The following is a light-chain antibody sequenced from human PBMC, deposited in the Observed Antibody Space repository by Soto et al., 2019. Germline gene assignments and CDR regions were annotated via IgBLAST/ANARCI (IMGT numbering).Light chain of an antibody. CDR2: SNY. CDR1: SSNIRSNT. J-gene: IGLJ3*02. V-gene: IGLV1-44*01. Sequence: QSVLTQPPSASGTPGQRVTISCSGSSSNIRSNTVNWYQQLPGTAPKLLMFSNYQRPSGVPDRFSASKSGTSASLAISGLQSEDEADYYCAAWDDSLNGWVFGGGTQLTVL. CDR3: AAWDDSLNGWV.